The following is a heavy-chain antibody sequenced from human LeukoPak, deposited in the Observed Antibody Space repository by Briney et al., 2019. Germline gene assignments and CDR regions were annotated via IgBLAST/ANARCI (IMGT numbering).Heavy chain of an antibody. J-gene: IGHJ5*02. CDR2: ISSSGST. CDR3: ARDGRYFDWLDHTGFDP. D-gene: IGHD3-9*01. Sequence: PSETLSLTCTVSGDSISSGDYYWSWIRQPAGKGLEWIGRISSSGSTNYNPSLKSRVTMSVDTSKNQFSLKLSSVTAADTAVYYCARDGRYFDWLDHTGFDPWGQGTLVTVSS. V-gene: IGHV4-61*02. CDR1: GDSISSGDYY.